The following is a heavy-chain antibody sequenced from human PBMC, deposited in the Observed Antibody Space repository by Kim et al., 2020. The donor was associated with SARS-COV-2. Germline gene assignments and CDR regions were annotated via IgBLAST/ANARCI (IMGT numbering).Heavy chain of an antibody. J-gene: IGHJ4*02. V-gene: IGHV3-30*18. CDR2: ISYDGSNK. CDR1: GFTFSSYG. Sequence: GGSLRLSCAASGFTFSSYGMHWVRQAPGKGLEWVAVISYDGSNKYYADSVKGRFTISRDNSKNTLYLQMNSLRAEDTAVYYCAKDQYYDFWSGYQVEELDKGDYGGQGTLVTVS. CDR3: AKDQYYDFWSGYQVEELDKGDY. D-gene: IGHD3-3*01.